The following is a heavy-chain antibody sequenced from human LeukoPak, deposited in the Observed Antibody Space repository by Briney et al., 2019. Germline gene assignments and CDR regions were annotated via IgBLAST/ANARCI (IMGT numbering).Heavy chain of an antibody. CDR1: GGSISSYY. CDR3: ARDHYYGSGSYYNDAFDI. CDR2: IYYSGST. J-gene: IGHJ3*02. V-gene: IGHV4-59*12. D-gene: IGHD3-10*01. Sequence: PSETLSLTCTVSGGSISSYYWSWIRQPPGKGLEWIGYIYYSGSTNYNPSLKSRVTISVDTSKNQFSLKLSSVTAADTAVYYCARDHYYGSGSYYNDAFDIWGQGTMVTVSS.